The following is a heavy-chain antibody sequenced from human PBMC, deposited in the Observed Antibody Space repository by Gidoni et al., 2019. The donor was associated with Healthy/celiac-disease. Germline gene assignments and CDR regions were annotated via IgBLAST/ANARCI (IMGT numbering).Heavy chain of an antibody. Sequence: QLQLQESGPGLVKPSETLSLTCTVSGGSISTSSYYWGWIRPPPGKGLGCVGSIYYSGSTYYNPSLKSRVTISVDTSKNQFSLKLSSLTAADTAVYYCARRGDIVLVESPFDYWGQGTLVTVSS. D-gene: IGHD2-15*01. J-gene: IGHJ4*02. V-gene: IGHV4-39*01. CDR1: GGSISTSSYY. CDR3: ARRGDIVLVESPFDY. CDR2: IYYSGST.